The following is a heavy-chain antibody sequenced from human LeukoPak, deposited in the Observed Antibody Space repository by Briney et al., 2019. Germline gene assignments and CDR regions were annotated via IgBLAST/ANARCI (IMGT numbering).Heavy chain of an antibody. CDR3: AVDQGRPAGDAFDY. Sequence: SVKVSCKVSGFTFTSSAAQWMRQARGQRLEWIGWIVLGSGNTNYAQKFQERLTITRDMSTTTAYMELSSLTSEDTAVYFCAVDQGRPAGDAFDYWGQGTLVTVSS. D-gene: IGHD2-2*01. J-gene: IGHJ4*02. V-gene: IGHV1-58*01. CDR1: GFTFTSSA. CDR2: IVLGSGNT.